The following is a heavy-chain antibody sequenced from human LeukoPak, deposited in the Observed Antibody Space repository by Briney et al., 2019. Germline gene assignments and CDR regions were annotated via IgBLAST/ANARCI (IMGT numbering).Heavy chain of an antibody. V-gene: IGHV3-11*05. CDR3: ARDPYSDSSLPGAFDL. CDR1: GFTFSDYY. D-gene: IGHD3-22*01. CDR2: ISSSSSYT. Sequence: GGSLRLSCAASGFTFSDYYMSWIRQAPGKGLEWVSYISSSSSYTNYADSVKGRFTISRDNAKNSLYLQMNSLRAEDTAVYYCARDPYSDSSLPGAFDLWGQGTMVTVSS. J-gene: IGHJ3*01.